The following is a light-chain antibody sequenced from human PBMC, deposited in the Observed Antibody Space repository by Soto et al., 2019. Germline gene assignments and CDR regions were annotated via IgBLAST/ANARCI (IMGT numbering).Light chain of an antibody. V-gene: IGKV1-5*03. Sequence: DIQMTQSPSTLSASVGDRVTITCRASQSISSWLAWYQQKPGKAPKLLIYKASSLESGVPSRFSGSGCGTEFTLTISSLQPDDFATYYCQQYKSYPWTFGQGTKVEFK. CDR2: KAS. CDR3: QQYKSYPWT. J-gene: IGKJ1*01. CDR1: QSISSW.